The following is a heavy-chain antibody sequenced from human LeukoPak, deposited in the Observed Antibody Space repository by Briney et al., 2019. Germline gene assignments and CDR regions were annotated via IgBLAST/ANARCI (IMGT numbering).Heavy chain of an antibody. V-gene: IGHV4-38-2*02. CDR2: IYYSGST. D-gene: IGHD3-10*01. CDR1: GYSISSGYY. J-gene: IGHJ4*02. CDR3: AREGPHGSGIYYNPLDY. Sequence: SETLFLTCTVSGYSISSGYYWGWIRQPPGKGLEWIGSIYYSGSTYYNPSLKSRVTISLDTSKNQFSLKLISVTAADTALYYCAREGPHGSGIYYNPLDYWGQGALVIVSS.